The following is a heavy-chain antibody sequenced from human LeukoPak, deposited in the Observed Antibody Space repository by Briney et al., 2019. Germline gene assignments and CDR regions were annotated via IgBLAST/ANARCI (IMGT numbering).Heavy chain of an antibody. CDR2: VYSSGST. D-gene: IGHD6-6*01. CDR1: GGSISNYY. J-gene: IGHJ3*02. V-gene: IGHV4-59*08. Sequence: SETLSLTCTVSGGSISNYYWSWIRQSPGKGLEWLGYVYSSGSTNYNPSLKSRITTSVDPSKNQFSLKLSSVTAADTAVYYCAMYSSSSGNAFDIWGQGTMVTVSS. CDR3: AMYSSSSGNAFDI.